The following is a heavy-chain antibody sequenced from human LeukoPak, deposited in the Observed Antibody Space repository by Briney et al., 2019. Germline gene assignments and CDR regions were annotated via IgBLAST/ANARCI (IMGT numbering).Heavy chain of an antibody. CDR2: IWFDGSNK. V-gene: IGHV3-33*07. Sequence: GRSLRLSCEASGRTIGLYGMFWVRQAPGKGLEWVAAIWFDGSNKYYADSVKGRFTISRDNSRNTVLLQMDGLSAEDTAVYYCAREKYEGSGSHYFALDVWGQGTMVIVSS. D-gene: IGHD3-10*01. CDR3: AREKYEGSGSHYFALDV. CDR1: GRTIGLYG. J-gene: IGHJ6*02.